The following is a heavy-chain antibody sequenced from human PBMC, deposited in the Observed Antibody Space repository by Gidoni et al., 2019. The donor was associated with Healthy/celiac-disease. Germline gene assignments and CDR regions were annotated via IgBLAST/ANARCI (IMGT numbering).Heavy chain of an antibody. J-gene: IGHJ4*02. CDR2: IFPGDSAT. Sequence: EVQLVQSGAEVKKPGESLTISCTGSGYTFTNFWIGWVRQMPGKGLEWMGIIFPGDSATRYSPSCHGQVTISADKSISTAYLQWSSLKASDTAMYYCARGGADVDTPMDLDYWGQGTLVTVSS. D-gene: IGHD5-18*01. CDR1: GYTFTNFW. V-gene: IGHV5-51*01. CDR3: ARGGADVDTPMDLDY.